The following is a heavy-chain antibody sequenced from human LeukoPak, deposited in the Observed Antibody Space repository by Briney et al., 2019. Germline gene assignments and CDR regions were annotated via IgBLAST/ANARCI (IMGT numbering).Heavy chain of an antibody. J-gene: IGHJ3*02. CDR3: ARMYSIYAFDI. D-gene: IGHD2-21*01. V-gene: IGHV4-4*09. Sequence: SETLSLTCTVSNGSISSYHWSWVRQPPGKGLEWIGYILTSGTTNYNPSLKSRLTISVDTSKNQFTLKLSSVTAADTAVYYCARMYSIYAFDIWGQGTMVTVSS. CDR2: ILTSGTT. CDR1: NGSISSYH.